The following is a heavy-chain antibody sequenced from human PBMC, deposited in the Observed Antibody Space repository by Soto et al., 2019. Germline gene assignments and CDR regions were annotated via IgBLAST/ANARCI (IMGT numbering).Heavy chain of an antibody. CDR2: INYSGST. D-gene: IGHD5-18*01. J-gene: IGHJ4*02. Sequence: QLQLQESGPGLVKPSETLSLTCTVSGGSISSSSYYWGWIRQPPGKGLEWIGSINYSGSTYYNPSLKSRLTMSVDTSKNQFSLNLSSVTAADTAVYYCATRPGDSYGYSDYWGQGTLVTVSS. V-gene: IGHV4-39*01. CDR1: GGSISSSSYY. CDR3: ATRPGDSYGYSDY.